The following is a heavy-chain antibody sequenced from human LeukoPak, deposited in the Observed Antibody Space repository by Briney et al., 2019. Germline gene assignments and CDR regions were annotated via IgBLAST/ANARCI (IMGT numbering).Heavy chain of an antibody. Sequence: SVTVSCTASGGTFISYAISWVRQAPGQGLEWMGGIIPIFGTANYAQKFQGRVTITADESTSTAYMELSSLRSEDTAVYYCASPREGPLVRGAYDILTDWGQGTLVTVSS. CDR1: GGTFISYA. D-gene: IGHD3-9*01. J-gene: IGHJ4*02. CDR2: IIPIFGTA. CDR3: ASPREGPLVRGAYDILTD. V-gene: IGHV1-69*13.